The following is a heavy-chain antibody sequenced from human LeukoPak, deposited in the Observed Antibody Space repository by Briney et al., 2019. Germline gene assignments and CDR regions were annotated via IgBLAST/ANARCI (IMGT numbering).Heavy chain of an antibody. J-gene: IGHJ5*02. CDR2: ISKDGSTS. V-gene: IGHV3-74*01. CDR3: ARDYYMGIVDQ. Sequence: GGSLRLSCAASGFTFDDYGMSWVRQAPGKGLVWVSVISKDGSTSIYADSVRGRLTIPRDNAKNTLYLQMNSLRVEDTSVYYCARDYYMGIVDQWGQGTRVTVSS. D-gene: IGHD3-22*01. CDR1: GFTFDDYG.